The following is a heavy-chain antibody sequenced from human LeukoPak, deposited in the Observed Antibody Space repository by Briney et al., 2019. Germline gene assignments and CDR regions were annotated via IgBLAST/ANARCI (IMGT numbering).Heavy chain of an antibody. CDR1: GGSISSGDYY. J-gene: IGHJ4*02. V-gene: IGHV4-30-4*01. CDR3: AREPPGSGESG. CDR2: IYYSGST. Sequence: PSQTLSLTCTVSGGSISSGDYYWSWIRQPRGKGLEWIGYIYYSGSTYYKPSLKSRVTISVDTSKNQFSLKLSSVTAADTAVYYCAREPPGSGESGWGQGTLLTVSS. D-gene: IGHD3-10*01.